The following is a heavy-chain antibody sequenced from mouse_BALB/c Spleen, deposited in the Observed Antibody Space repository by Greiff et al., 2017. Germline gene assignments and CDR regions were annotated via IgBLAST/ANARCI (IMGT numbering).Heavy chain of an antibody. CDR1: GYTFTSYW. V-gene: IGHV1-87*01. CDR3: ARSPDYAMDY. J-gene: IGHJ4*01. Sequence: VQLQQSGAELARPGASVKLSCKASGYTFTSYWMQWVKQRPGQGLEWIGAIYPGDGDTRYTQKFKGKATLTADKSSSTAYMQLSSLASEDSAVYYCARSPDYAMDYWGQGTSVTVSS. CDR2: IYPGDGDT.